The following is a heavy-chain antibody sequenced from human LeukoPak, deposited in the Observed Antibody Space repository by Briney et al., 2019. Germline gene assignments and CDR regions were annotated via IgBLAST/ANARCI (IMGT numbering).Heavy chain of an antibody. V-gene: IGHV4-61*02. CDR2: IYTSGST. J-gene: IGHJ3*02. CDR3: AREDLTIFRVVILADAFDI. CDR1: GGSISSGSYY. D-gene: IGHD3-3*01. Sequence: PSQTLSLTCTVSGGSISSGSYYWSWIRQPAGKGLEWIGRIYTSGSTNYNPSLKSRVTISVDTSKNQFSLKLSSVTAADTAVYYCAREDLTIFRVVILADAFDIWGQGTMVTVSS.